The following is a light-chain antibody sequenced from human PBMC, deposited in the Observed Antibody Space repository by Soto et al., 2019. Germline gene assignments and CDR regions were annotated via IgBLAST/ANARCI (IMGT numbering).Light chain of an antibody. CDR2: KAS. CDR1: QSVNHW. J-gene: IGKJ1*01. Sequence: IQMTQYPSTLSASIGERVTISCRASQSVNHWLAWYQRKPGKAPKLLIYKASTLKSGVPSRFSGSGSGTEFTLTISSLQPDDFATYYCQHYNSYSEAFGQGTKVDIK. V-gene: IGKV1-5*03. CDR3: QHYNSYSEA.